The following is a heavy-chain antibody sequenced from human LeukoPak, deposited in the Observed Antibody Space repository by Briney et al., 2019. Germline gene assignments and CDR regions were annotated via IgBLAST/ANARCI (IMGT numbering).Heavy chain of an antibody. CDR1: GFTFSTYW. Sequence: GGSLRLSCAASGFTFSTYWMHWVRQAPGKGLVWVSRLNSDGTNTRYADSVKGRFTISRDNAKSTLYLQMNSLRADDTAVYYCARSHSPYSSTWSFSYYFDYWGQGALVTVSS. V-gene: IGHV3-74*01. CDR2: LNSDGTNT. D-gene: IGHD6-6*01. J-gene: IGHJ4*02. CDR3: ARSHSPYSSTWSFSYYFDY.